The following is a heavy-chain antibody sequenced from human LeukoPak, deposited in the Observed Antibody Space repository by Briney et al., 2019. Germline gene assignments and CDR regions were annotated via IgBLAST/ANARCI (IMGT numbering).Heavy chain of an antibody. CDR3: AKVENRDGYNIGATDY. V-gene: IGHV3-30*18. CDR1: GFTFSSYG. D-gene: IGHD5-24*01. CDR2: ISYDGSNK. J-gene: IGHJ4*02. Sequence: GGSLRLSCAASGFTFSSYGIHWVRQAPGRGLEWVAVISYDGSNKYYADSVKGRFTISRDNSKNTLYLQMNSLRAEDTAMYYCAKVENRDGYNIGATDYRGQGTLVTVSS.